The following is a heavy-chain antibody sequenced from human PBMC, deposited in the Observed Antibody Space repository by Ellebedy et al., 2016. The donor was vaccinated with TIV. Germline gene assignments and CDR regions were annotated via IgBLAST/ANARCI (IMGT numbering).Heavy chain of an antibody. Sequence: GGSLRLXXTASGFSFDAYTMHWVRHVPGKCLEWVSLITWDGSDTFYADSVRGRFTISRDNIKNSLYLQMDSLKTEDAALYYCAKESGFGSEGLDSWGRGSLVTVSS. CDR1: GFSFDAYT. CDR2: ITWDGSDT. J-gene: IGHJ4*02. V-gene: IGHV3-43*01. CDR3: AKESGFGSEGLDS. D-gene: IGHD3-10*01.